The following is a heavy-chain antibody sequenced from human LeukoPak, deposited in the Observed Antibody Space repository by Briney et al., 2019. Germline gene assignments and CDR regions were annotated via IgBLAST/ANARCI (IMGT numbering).Heavy chain of an antibody. J-gene: IGHJ5*02. CDR2: IYHSGST. Sequence: NPSETLSLTCTVSGYSISSGYYWGWIRQPPGKGLEWIGSIYHSGSTYYNPSLKSRVTISVDTSKNQFSLKLSSVTAADTAVYYCAYSYSSEGFDPWGQGTLVTVSS. CDR1: GYSISSGYY. D-gene: IGHD6-25*01. CDR3: AYSYSSEGFDP. V-gene: IGHV4-38-2*02.